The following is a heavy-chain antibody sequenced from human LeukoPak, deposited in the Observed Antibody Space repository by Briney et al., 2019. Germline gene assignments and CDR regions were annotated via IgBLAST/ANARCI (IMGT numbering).Heavy chain of an antibody. J-gene: IGHJ5*02. V-gene: IGHV3-21*01. Sequence: GGSLRLSCAASGFTFSSYSMNWVRQAPGKGLEWVSSISSSSSYIYYADSVKGRFTISRDNAKNSLYLQMNSLRAEDTAVYYCARDNIVVVSAAMTAHNWFDPWGQGTLVTVSS. CDR1: GFTFSSYS. D-gene: IGHD2-2*01. CDR3: ARDNIVVVSAAMTAHNWFDP. CDR2: ISSSSSYI.